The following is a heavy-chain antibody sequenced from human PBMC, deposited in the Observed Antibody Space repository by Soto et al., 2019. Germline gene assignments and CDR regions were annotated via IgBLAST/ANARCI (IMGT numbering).Heavy chain of an antibody. CDR2: INHSGST. D-gene: IGHD2-21*02. CDR3: ARRAYCVGACYSDAFDI. CDR1: GGSFSGYY. V-gene: IGHV4-34*01. Sequence: QVQLQQWGAGLLKPSETLSLTCAVYGGSFSGYYWSWIRQPPGKGLEWIGEINHSGSTNYNPSLKSRVTISVDTSKNHFSLKLSSVTAAATAVYYCARRAYCVGACYSDAFDIWGQGTMVTVSS. J-gene: IGHJ3*02.